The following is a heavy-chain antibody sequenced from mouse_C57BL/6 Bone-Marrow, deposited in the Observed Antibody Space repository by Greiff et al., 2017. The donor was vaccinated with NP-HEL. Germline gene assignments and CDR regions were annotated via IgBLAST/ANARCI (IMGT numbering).Heavy chain of an antibody. V-gene: IGHV1-18*01. CDR1: GYTFTDYN. D-gene: IGHD1-1*01. J-gene: IGHJ4*01. CDR3: ARRNLLGDYYAMDY. Sequence: EVQLQQSGPELVKPGASVKIPCKASGYTFTDYNMDWVKQSHGKSLEWIGDINPNNGGTIYNQKFKGKSTLTVDKSSSTAYMQLSSLTSEDSAVYYCARRNLLGDYYAMDYWGQGTSVTVSS. CDR2: INPNNGGT.